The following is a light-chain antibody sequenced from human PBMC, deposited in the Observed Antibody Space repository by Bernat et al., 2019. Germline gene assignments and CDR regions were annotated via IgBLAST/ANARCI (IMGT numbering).Light chain of an antibody. CDR2: DVS. CDR3: SSYSTSRTLV. Sequence: QSALTQPASVSGSPGQSITISCTGTSSDIGNYNYVSWYQQHPGKAPKLMIYDVSNRPSGVSNRFSGSKSGNTASLTISGLQAEDEADYYGSSYSTSRTLVFGGGTKLTVL. CDR1: SSDIGNYNY. V-gene: IGLV2-14*03. J-gene: IGLJ3*02.